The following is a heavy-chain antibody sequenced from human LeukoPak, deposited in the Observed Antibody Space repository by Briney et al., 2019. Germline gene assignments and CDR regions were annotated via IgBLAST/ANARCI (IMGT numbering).Heavy chain of an antibody. CDR3: VSFYETY. J-gene: IGHJ4*02. V-gene: IGHV3-74*01. Sequence: QAGGSLRLSCVASGSYWMHWVRQAPGKGLVWVSHINSDGSWTSYADSVKGRFTISKDNAKNTVYLQMNNLRAEDTAVYYCVSFYETYWGRGTLVTVSS. D-gene: IGHD2/OR15-2a*01. CDR2: INSDGSWT. CDR1: GSYW.